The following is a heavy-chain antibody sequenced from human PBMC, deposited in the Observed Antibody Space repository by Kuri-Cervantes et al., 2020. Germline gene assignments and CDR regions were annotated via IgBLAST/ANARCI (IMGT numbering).Heavy chain of an antibody. Sequence: GGSLRLSCAASGFTFDDYVMHWVRQAPGKGLEWVSGISWNSGNIGYADSVKGRFTISRDNAKNTLYLQMNSLRAEDTAVYYCARDHRGDGYSDYWGQGTLVTVSS. CDR1: GFTFDDYV. CDR2: ISWNSGNI. CDR3: ARDHRGDGYSDY. J-gene: IGHJ4*02. V-gene: IGHV3-9*01. D-gene: IGHD5-24*01.